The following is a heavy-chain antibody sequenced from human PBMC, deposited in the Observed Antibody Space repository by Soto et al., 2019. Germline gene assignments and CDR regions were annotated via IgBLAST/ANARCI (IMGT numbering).Heavy chain of an antibody. D-gene: IGHD6-6*01. CDR1: GYSFTSYW. CDR3: ARSRAARPHAFDI. V-gene: IGHV5-51*01. Sequence: GESLKISCKGSGYSFTSYWIGWVRQMPGKGLEWMGIIHPGDSDTRYSPSFQGQVTISADKSISTAYLQWSSLKASDTAMYYCARSRAARPHAFDIWGQGTMVTVSS. J-gene: IGHJ3*02. CDR2: IHPGDSDT.